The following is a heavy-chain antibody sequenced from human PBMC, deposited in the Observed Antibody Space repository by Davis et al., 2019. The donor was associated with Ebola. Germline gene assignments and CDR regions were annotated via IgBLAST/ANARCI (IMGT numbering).Heavy chain of an antibody. V-gene: IGHV4-59*08. D-gene: IGHD5-24*01. CDR1: GGSISSYY. CDR2: IYYSGST. Sequence: MPSETLSLTCTVSGGSISSYYWSWIRQPPGKGLEWIGYIYYSGSTNYNPSLKSQVTISVDKSKNQFSLKLSSVTAADTALYYGARGRGYNFFDYWGQGTLVTVSS. CDR3: ARGRGYNFFDY. J-gene: IGHJ4*02.